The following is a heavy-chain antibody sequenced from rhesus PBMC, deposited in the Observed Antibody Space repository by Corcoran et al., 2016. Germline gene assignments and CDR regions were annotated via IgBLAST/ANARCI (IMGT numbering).Heavy chain of an antibody. J-gene: IGHJ5-2*02. CDR3: ARLQGTGLYNSLDV. CDR2: IHGTGSST. V-gene: IGHV4S11*01. D-gene: IGHD2-21*01. Sequence: QVQLQESGPGLVKPLETLSLTCAVSGGSISSNYWTWIRQAPGKGLEWIGYIHGTGSSTNYNPSRKSRVTLSIDTSKNQLSLKLSSMTAADTAVYYCARLQGTGLYNSLDVWVRGVLVTVSS. CDR1: GGSISSNY.